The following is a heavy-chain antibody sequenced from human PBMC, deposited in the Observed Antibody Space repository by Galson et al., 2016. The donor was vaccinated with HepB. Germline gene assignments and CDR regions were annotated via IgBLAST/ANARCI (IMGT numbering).Heavy chain of an antibody. Sequence: SLRLSCAASGFTFSSYAMSWVCQAPGKGLEWVSAIHLGGNDICYADSVKGRFTISRDDYNSMLYLQMNSLRAEDTAVYYCTKHEVRTHDYWGQGTLVTVSS. CDR1: GFTFSSYA. CDR3: TKHEVRTHDY. J-gene: IGHJ4*02. CDR2: IHLGGNDI. D-gene: IGHD3-22*01. V-gene: IGHV3-23*01.